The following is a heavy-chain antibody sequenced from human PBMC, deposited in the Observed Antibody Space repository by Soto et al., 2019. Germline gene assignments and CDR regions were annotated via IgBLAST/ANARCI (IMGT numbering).Heavy chain of an antibody. CDR1: GGSLSNYY. CDR3: ARNDHGGNPFFAN. CDR2: IYYSGRT. V-gene: IGHV4-59*01. D-gene: IGHD4-17*01. Sequence: ASETLSLTCTVSGGSLSNYYWSWVPQPPGKGLEWIGYIYYSGRTNYNPSLKSRLTMSVDTSKNQVSLKLNSVTAADTAVYYCARNDHGGNPFFANWGQGTLVTVSS. J-gene: IGHJ4*02.